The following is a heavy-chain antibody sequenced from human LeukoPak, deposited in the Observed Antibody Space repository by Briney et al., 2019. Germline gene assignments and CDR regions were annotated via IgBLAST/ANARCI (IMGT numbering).Heavy chain of an antibody. CDR2: ISWNSGSI. CDR3: AKTGIAAAGIIASYFDY. V-gene: IGHV3-9*01. Sequence: GRSQRLSCAASGFTFDDYAMHWVRQAPGKGLEWVSGISWNSGSIGYADSVKGRFTISRDNAKNSLYLQMNSLRAEDTALYYCAKTGIAAAGIIASYFDYWGQGTLVTVSS. D-gene: IGHD6-13*01. J-gene: IGHJ4*02. CDR1: GFTFDDYA.